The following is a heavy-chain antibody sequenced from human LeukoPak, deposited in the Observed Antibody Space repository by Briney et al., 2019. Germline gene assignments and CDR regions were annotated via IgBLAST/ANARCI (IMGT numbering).Heavy chain of an antibody. CDR3: AGDVDSSGFYFDY. CDR1: GFTFSSYG. D-gene: IGHD3-22*01. Sequence: QPGRSLRLSCAASGFTFSSYGMHWVRQAPGKGLEWVAVIWYDGSNKYYADSVKGRFTISRDNSKNTLYLQMNSLRAEDTAVYYCAGDVDSSGFYFDYWGQGTLVTVSS. V-gene: IGHV3-33*01. J-gene: IGHJ4*02. CDR2: IWYDGSNK.